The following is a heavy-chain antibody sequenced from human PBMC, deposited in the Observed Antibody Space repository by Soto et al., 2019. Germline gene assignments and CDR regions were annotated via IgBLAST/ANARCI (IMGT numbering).Heavy chain of an antibody. CDR1: SDSIPSSNW. D-gene: IGHD3-16*01. Sequence: SDTLSLTCAISSDSIPSSNWWSWVRQPPGKGLEWIGEIYHSGTTNYSPSLKSRVTISVGKSKNQFSLKVTSVTAADTAVFYCARKSPLGAFDIWGRGTLVT. J-gene: IGHJ3*02. CDR3: ARKSPLGAFDI. CDR2: IYHSGTT. V-gene: IGHV4-4*02.